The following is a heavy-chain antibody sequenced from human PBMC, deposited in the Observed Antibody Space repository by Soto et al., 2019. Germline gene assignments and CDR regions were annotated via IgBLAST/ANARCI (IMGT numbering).Heavy chain of an antibody. CDR3: AALLLDSSGYPYFDY. V-gene: IGHV1-58*02. CDR1: GFTFTSSA. J-gene: IGHJ4*02. D-gene: IGHD3-22*01. Sequence: QMQLVQSGPEVKKPGTSVKVSCKASGFTFTSSAMQWVRQARGQRLEWIGWIVVGSGNTNNAQKCQERVTITRDRSTSTAYMELSSLRSEDTAVYYCAALLLDSSGYPYFDYWGQGTLVTVSS. CDR2: IVVGSGNT.